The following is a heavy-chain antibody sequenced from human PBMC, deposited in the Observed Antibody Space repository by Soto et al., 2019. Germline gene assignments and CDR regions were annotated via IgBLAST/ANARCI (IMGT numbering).Heavy chain of an antibody. CDR1: GYPVTAYY. CDR3: ARGGGVGVAGSAAFDM. CDR2: INPATGAA. Sequence: QLHLVQSGAVVKKPGASVTVSCSASGYPVTAYYMHWVRQAPGRGLEWMGGINPATGAAKYTQTFQGRVSMPRDTSTSTVFMELSGLTSEDTAGFSCARGGGVGVAGSAAFDMWGQGTLVTVSS. D-gene: IGHD3-3*01. J-gene: IGHJ3*02. V-gene: IGHV1-2*02.